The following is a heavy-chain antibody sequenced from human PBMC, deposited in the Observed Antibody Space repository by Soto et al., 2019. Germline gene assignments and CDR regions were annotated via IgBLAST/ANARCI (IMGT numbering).Heavy chain of an antibody. CDR2: IGTAGHA. CDR1: GFTFSFYD. J-gene: IGHJ3*02. V-gene: IGHV3-13*01. D-gene: IGHD3-10*01. CDR3: ARGGGFGEQYSDAFDI. Sequence: EVQLVESGGGLVQAGGSLRLSCAASGFTFSFYDMHWVRQAIGKGLEWVSVIGTAGHAYYAGSVKGRFTITRENAKNSLYLQMNSLRDGDTAVYYCARGGGFGEQYSDAFDIWGQGTVVTVSS.